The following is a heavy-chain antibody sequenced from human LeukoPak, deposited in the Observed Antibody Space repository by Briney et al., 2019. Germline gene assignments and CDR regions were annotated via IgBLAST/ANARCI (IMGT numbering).Heavy chain of an antibody. D-gene: IGHD3-22*01. CDR1: GFTSGFTFGDYA. J-gene: IGHJ4*02. CDR3: TRTYYDSSGYLFDY. V-gene: IGHV3-49*04. CDR2: IRTKAYGGTT. Sequence: GRSLRLSCTASGFTSGFTFGDYAMSWVRQAPGKGLEWVGFIRTKAYGGTTEYAASVKGRFTISRDGSKSIAYLQINSLKTEHTAVYYCTRTYYDSSGYLFDYWGQGTLVTVSS.